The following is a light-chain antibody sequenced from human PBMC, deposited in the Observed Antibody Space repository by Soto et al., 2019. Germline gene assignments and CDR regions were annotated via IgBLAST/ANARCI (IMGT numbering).Light chain of an antibody. CDR1: TGPVTRGFY. V-gene: IGLV7-43*01. CDR2: STT. Sequence: QAVATQEPSLTVSPGGTVTLTGASSTGPVTRGFYPHWVQQKLGQATRTLIYSTTTKHSWTPARFSGSLLGGKTALTLLSVDPEDEDESYLLLYQDVSVVIGAGTKMTVL. J-gene: IGLJ2*01. CDR3: LLYQDVSVV.